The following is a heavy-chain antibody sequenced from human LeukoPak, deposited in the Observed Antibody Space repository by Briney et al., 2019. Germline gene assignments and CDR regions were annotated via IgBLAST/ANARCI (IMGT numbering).Heavy chain of an antibody. V-gene: IGHV3-11*04. CDR2: ISSSGSTI. D-gene: IGHD1-26*01. J-gene: IGHJ6*03. CDR3: ARVAVSPTWEGHYYYYYMDV. CDR1: GFTFSDYY. Sequence: SGGSLRLSCAASGFTFSDYYMSWIRQAPGKGLEWVSYISSSGSTIYYADSLKGRFTISRDNAKNSLYLQMNSLRAEDTAVYYCARVAVSPTWEGHYYYYYMDVWGKGTTVTVSS.